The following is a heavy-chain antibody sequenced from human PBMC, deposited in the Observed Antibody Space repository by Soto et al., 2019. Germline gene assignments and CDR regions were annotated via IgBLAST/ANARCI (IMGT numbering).Heavy chain of an antibody. D-gene: IGHD3-22*01. CDR1: GYTFTSYG. Sequence: ASVKVSCKASGYTFTSYGISWVRQAPGQGLEWMGWISAYNGNTNYAQKLQGRVTMTTDTSTSTAYMELRSLRSDDTAVYYCARDKGAEIVVVISDAFDIWGQGTMVTVSS. V-gene: IGHV1-18*01. J-gene: IGHJ3*02. CDR3: ARDKGAEIVVVISDAFDI. CDR2: ISAYNGNT.